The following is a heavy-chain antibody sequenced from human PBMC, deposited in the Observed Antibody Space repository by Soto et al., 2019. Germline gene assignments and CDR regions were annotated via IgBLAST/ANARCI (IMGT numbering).Heavy chain of an antibody. CDR1: GESINSDNW. CDR3: ARGERQQQRDS. J-gene: IGHJ4*02. CDR2: IYHTGST. D-gene: IGHD6-13*01. Sequence: SETLSRTYAVSGESINSDNWWSWVRQHPGKGLEWIGEIYHTGSTNYNPSLKSRVLISVGKSQNQFFLKLTSVTAADTAVYFCARGERQQQRDSWGQGTLVTVSS. V-gene: IGHV4-4*02.